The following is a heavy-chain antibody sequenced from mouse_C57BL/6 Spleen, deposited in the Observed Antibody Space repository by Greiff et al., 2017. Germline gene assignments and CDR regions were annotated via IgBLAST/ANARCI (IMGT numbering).Heavy chain of an antibody. J-gene: IGHJ4*01. CDR1: GYAFSSYW. Sequence: LQESGASVKISCKASGYAFSSYWMNWVKQRPGKGLEWIGQIYPGDGDTNYTGKFKGKATLTADKSSSTAYMQLSSLTSEDSAVYFCARWSITTGVEGYAMDYWGQGTSVTVSS. D-gene: IGHD1-1*01. CDR2: IYPGDGDT. CDR3: ARWSITTGVEGYAMDY. V-gene: IGHV1-80*01.